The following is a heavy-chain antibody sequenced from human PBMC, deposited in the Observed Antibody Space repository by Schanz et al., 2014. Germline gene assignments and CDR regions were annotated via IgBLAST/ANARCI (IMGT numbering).Heavy chain of an antibody. CDR1: GFNSDDYA. Sequence: EVQLVESGGGLVQPGGSLRLSCTASGFNSDDYAMHWVRQAPGRGLEWVSIIFTDGRTYYADSVKGRFTISRDSSKNTLFLQMNSLRTEDTAVYYCARLDPYCRSGTCSRAFDFWGQGTLVTVSS. CDR2: IFTDGRT. V-gene: IGHV3-66*02. D-gene: IGHD2-15*01. CDR3: ARLDPYCRSGTCSRAFDF. J-gene: IGHJ4*02.